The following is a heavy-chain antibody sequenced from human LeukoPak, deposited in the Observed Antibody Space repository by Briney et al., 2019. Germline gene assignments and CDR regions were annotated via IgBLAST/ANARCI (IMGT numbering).Heavy chain of an antibody. CDR3: IAHFPYVYGIDV. J-gene: IGHJ6*04. Sequence: GGSLRLSCVSSGFTINTAWMSWVRQAPGKGLEWLGHIKSEGEGATTEYAATAKGRFAISRDDSENMIYLQMNRLKIDHTAIYYCIAHFPYVYGIDVWGKGTMVIVSS. CDR1: GFTINTAW. V-gene: IGHV3-15*01. D-gene: IGHD3-16*01. CDR2: IKSEGEGATT.